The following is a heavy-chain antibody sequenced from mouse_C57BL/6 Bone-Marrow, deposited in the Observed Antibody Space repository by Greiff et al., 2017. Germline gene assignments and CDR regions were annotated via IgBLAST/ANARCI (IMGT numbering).Heavy chain of an antibody. CDR3: ARSDSNPYAMDY. J-gene: IGHJ4*01. V-gene: IGHV7-3*01. CDR1: GFTFTDYY. CDR2: IRNKANGYTT. Sequence: DVQLVESGGGLVQPGGSLSLSCAASGFTFTDYYMSWVRQPPGKALEWLGFIRNKANGYTTEYSASVKGRFTISRDNSQSILYLQMNALRAEDSATYYCARSDSNPYAMDYWGQGTSVTVSS. D-gene: IGHD2-5*01.